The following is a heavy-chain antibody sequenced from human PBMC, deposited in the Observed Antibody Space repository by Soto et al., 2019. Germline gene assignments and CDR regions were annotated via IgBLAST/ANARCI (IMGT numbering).Heavy chain of an antibody. Sequence: SVKVSCKASGGTFSSYAISWLRQAPGQGLEWMGGIIPIFGTANYAQKFQGRVTITADESTSTAYMELSSLRSEDTAVYYCARELVSGYSSGWYAVYYFDYWGQGTLVTVSS. J-gene: IGHJ4*02. CDR3: ARELVSGYSSGWYAVYYFDY. CDR2: IIPIFGTA. D-gene: IGHD6-19*01. CDR1: GGTFSSYA. V-gene: IGHV1-69*13.